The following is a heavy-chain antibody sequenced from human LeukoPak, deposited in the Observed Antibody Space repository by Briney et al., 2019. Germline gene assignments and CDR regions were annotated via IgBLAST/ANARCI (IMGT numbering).Heavy chain of an antibody. CDR2: IYYSGST. D-gene: IGHD6-19*01. J-gene: IGHJ4*02. V-gene: IGHV4-59*01. CDR3: ARDSSGWYY. CDR1: GGSISSYY. Sequence: PSETLSLTCTVPGGSISSYYWSWIRQPPGRGLEWIGCIYYSGSTNYNPSLKSRVTISVDTSKNQFSLKLSSVTAADTAVYYCARDSSGWYYWGQGTLVTVSS.